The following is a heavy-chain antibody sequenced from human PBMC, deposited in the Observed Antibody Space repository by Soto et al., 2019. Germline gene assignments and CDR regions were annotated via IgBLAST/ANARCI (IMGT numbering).Heavy chain of an antibody. CDR1: GFTFSSYW. CDR3: ARGIAARPAPCDY. Sequence: GGSLRLSCAASGFTFSSYWMSWVRQAPGKGLEWVANIKEDGSEKYLVDSVKGRFTISRDNAKNSLFLQMNSLRAEDTGVYYCARGIAARPAPCDYWGQGTLVTVSS. J-gene: IGHJ4*02. CDR2: IKEDGSEK. D-gene: IGHD6-6*01. V-gene: IGHV3-7*01.